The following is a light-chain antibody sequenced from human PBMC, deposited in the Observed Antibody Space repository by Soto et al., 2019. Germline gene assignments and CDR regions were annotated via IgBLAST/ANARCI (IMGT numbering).Light chain of an antibody. Sequence: VMTQSPATLSVSPGERVTLSCRASQSVSSYLAWYQQKPGQAPRLLIYVASTRATGIPSRFSGTGSGTDFTLTISSLEAEDFALYYCQQYNDWPLTFGQGTKVDIK. CDR2: VAS. J-gene: IGKJ1*01. CDR3: QQYNDWPLT. CDR1: QSVSSY. V-gene: IGKV3D-15*01.